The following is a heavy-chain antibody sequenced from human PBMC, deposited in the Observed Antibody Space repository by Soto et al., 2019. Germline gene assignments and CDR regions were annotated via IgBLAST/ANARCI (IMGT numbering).Heavy chain of an antibody. D-gene: IGHD3-9*01. CDR3: AKGLRFFDWYTFDY. Sequence: GGSLRLSCAASGFTFSNYAMIWVRQAPGKGLEWVSIISASGDSTFYAEYVKGRFTISRDNSKNTLYLQMNSLGAEVTAVYYCAKGLRFFDWYTFDYWAQGTLVTVS. J-gene: IGHJ4*02. CDR2: ISASGDST. CDR1: GFTFSNYA. V-gene: IGHV3-23*01.